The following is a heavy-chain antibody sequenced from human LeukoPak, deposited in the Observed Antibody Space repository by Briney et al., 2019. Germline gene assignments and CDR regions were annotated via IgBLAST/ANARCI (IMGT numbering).Heavy chain of an antibody. CDR3: ARIGPPWDLNPHDAFDI. V-gene: IGHV4-61*02. J-gene: IGHJ3*02. D-gene: IGHD3/OR15-3a*01. CDR2: IYTSGST. Sequence: PSQTLSLTCTVSGGSISSGSYYWSWIRQPAGKGLEWIGRIYTSGSTNYNPSLKSRVTISVDTSKNQFSLKLSSVTAADTAVYYCARIGPPWDLNPHDAFDIWGQGTMVTVSS. CDR1: GGSISSGSYY.